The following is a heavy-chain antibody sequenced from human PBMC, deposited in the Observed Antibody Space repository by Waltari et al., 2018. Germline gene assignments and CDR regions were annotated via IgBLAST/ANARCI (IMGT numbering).Heavy chain of an antibody. CDR3: ARKISWYIDY. CDR2: MYHSGTT. D-gene: IGHD6-13*01. Sequence: QVQLVQSGAEVKKPGSSVKVSCKASGGTFSSYAISWVRQAPGQGLEWIGSMYHSGTTYYNPSLKSRVTISVDTSKNQFSLKLSSVTAADTAVYYCARKISWYIDYWGQGTLVTVSS. J-gene: IGHJ4*02. CDR1: GGTFSSYAI. V-gene: IGHV4-59*08.